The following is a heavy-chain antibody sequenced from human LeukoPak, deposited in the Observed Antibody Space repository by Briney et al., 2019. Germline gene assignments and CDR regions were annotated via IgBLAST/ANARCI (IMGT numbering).Heavy chain of an antibody. D-gene: IGHD6-13*01. CDR3: ARTRGSSRYYFDY. J-gene: IGHJ4*02. CDR2: IYYSGST. CDR1: GGSISSFY. Sequence: SETLSLTCTVSGGSISSFYWNWFRQPPGKGLEWIGSIYYSGSTYYNPSLKSRVTISVDTSKNQFSLKLSSVTAADTAVYYCARTRGSSRYYFDYWGQGTLVTVSS. V-gene: IGHV4-59*05.